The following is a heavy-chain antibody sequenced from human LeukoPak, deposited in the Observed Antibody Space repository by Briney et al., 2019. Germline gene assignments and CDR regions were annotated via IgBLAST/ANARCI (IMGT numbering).Heavy chain of an antibody. CDR3: AKIPSAVPGRGFDY. V-gene: IGHV3-23*01. Sequence: PGGSLRLSCAASGFTFSSFGMTWVRQAPGKGLEWVSTITGSGGITYYADSVKGRFTISRDNSKNTLYLQVNSLRADDTAVYYCAKIPSAVPGRGFDYWGQGTLVTVSS. D-gene: IGHD6-19*01. J-gene: IGHJ4*02. CDR1: GFTFSSFG. CDR2: ITGSGGIT.